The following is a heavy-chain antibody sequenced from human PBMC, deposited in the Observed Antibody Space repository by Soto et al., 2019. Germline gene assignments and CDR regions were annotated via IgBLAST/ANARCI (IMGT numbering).Heavy chain of an antibody. J-gene: IGHJ6*02. CDR1: GGTFSSYA. Sequence: QVQLVQSGAAVKKPGSSVKVSCKASGGTFSSYAISWVRQAPGQGLEWMGGIIPIFGTANYAQKFQGRVTITADESTSTAYMELSSLRSEDTAVYYCARGKAYCGGDCPYGMDVWGQGTTVTVSS. CDR3: ARGKAYCGGDCPYGMDV. V-gene: IGHV1-69*12. CDR2: IIPIFGTA. D-gene: IGHD2-21*02.